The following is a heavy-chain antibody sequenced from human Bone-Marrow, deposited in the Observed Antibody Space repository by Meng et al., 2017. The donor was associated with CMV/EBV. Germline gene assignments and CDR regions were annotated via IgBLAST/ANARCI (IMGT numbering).Heavy chain of an antibody. CDR3: AHTIISSTNWFDP. J-gene: IGHJ5*02. CDR2: ISRFDDT. CDR1: GFSLTSTGVG. Sequence: SGPTLVKPTQTLTLTCTFSGFSLTSTGVGVGWIRQPPGKALEWLALISRFDDTRYSPSLKSRLTITKDTSRNQVVLTMTNMGPVDTATYYCAHTIISSTNWFDPWGQGTLVTVSS. D-gene: IGHD3-10*01. V-gene: IGHV2-5*01.